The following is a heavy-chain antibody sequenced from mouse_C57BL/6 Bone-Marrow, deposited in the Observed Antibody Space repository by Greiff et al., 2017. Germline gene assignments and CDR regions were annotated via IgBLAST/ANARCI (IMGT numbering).Heavy chain of an antibody. Sequence: EVKLVESGAELVRPGASVKLSCTASGFNIKDDYMHWVKQRPEQGLEWIGWIDPENGDTEYASKFQGKATITADTSSNTAYLQLSSLTSEDTAVYYCTKRTYFDYWGQGTTLTVSS. CDR3: TKRTYFDY. CDR1: GFNIKDDY. V-gene: IGHV14-4*01. J-gene: IGHJ2*01. CDR2: IDPENGDT.